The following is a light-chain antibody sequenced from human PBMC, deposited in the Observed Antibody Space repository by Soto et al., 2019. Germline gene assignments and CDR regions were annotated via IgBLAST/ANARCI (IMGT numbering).Light chain of an antibody. CDR2: GAF. CDR1: QSISSY. V-gene: IGKV1-39*01. Sequence: PMTQSHSSLAASVGGRVTITCWSSQSISSYLNWYQQKPGKAPKVLIYGAFTLQSGVPSRFSGSGSGTDFTLTISSLQPEDFATYYCQQSYETPLTFGGGTKVDI. CDR3: QQSYETPLT. J-gene: IGKJ4*01.